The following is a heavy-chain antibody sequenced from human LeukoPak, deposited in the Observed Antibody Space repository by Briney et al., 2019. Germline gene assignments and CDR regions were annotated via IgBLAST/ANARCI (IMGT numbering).Heavy chain of an antibody. Sequence: ASVKVSCKVSGYTLAELSMHWVRQAPGKGLEWMGGFDPEDGETIYAQEFQGRVTMTEDTSTDTAYMELSSLRSEDTAVYYCATGYYYDSSGLNWFDPWGQGTLVTVSS. CDR1: GYTLAELS. D-gene: IGHD3-22*01. V-gene: IGHV1-24*01. CDR3: ATGYYYDSSGLNWFDP. J-gene: IGHJ5*02. CDR2: FDPEDGET.